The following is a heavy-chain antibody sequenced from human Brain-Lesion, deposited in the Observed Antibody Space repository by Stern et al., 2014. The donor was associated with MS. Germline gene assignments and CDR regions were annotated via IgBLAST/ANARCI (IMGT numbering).Heavy chain of an antibody. V-gene: IGHV1-2*02. CDR1: GYIFTGYY. CDR3: ARDQRGITIFGVVTDYYYLGMDV. CDR2: INPNTGGT. Sequence: VQLVQSGAEGKKPGASVKVSGETSGYIFTGYYIHWVRQAPGQGLEWMAWINPNTGGTTYAQKFQGRVTMSRDTSISTAYVELSSLTSDDTAVYYCARDQRGITIFGVVTDYYYLGMDVWGQGTTVTVSS. J-gene: IGHJ6*02. D-gene: IGHD3-3*01.